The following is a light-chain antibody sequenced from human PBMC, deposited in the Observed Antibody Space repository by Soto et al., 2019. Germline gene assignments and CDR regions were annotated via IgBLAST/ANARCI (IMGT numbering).Light chain of an antibody. CDR3: QSYDSSHVV. J-gene: IGLJ2*01. CDR1: SANIGAGYD. V-gene: IGLV1-40*01. Sequence: QSVLTQPPSVSGAPGQRVTISCTGSSANIGAGYDVHWYQQLPGTAPILLIYGNSNRPSGVPDRFSGSKSGTSASLAITGLQAEDEADYYCQSYDSSHVVFGGGTKVTVL. CDR2: GNS.